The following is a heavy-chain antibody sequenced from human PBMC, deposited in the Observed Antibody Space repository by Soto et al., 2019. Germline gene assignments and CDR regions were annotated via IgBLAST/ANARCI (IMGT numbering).Heavy chain of an antibody. CDR1: GFTFSDFG. J-gene: IGHJ5*02. V-gene: IGHV3-21*04. CDR3: ARDRHDSGDSNWFDP. Sequence: EVRLVESGGGLVKPGESLRLSCAASGFTFSDFGMNWVRQAPGKGLEWVSSIGRAGGNIYYADSLQGRFTISRDDPNNLVYLQMSRLRPEDTAIYYCARDRHDSGDSNWFDPWGQGTLVTVSS. D-gene: IGHD4-17*01. CDR2: IGRAGGNI.